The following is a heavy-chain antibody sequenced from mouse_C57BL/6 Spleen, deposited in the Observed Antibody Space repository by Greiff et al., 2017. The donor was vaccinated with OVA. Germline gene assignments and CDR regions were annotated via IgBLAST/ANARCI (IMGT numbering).Heavy chain of an antibody. CDR2: TNPNNGGT. J-gene: IGHJ3*01. Sequence: VQPQQSGPELVKPGASVKIPCKASGYTFTDHNMDRVKQSHGKSLEWIGDTNPNNGGTIYNQKFKGKATLTVDRSSSTDYMELRSLTSEDTAVDCCARDDCDGFAYWGQGTLVTVSA. V-gene: IGHV1-18*01. CDR1: GYTFTDHN. CDR3: ARDDCDGFAY. D-gene: IGHD2-4*01.